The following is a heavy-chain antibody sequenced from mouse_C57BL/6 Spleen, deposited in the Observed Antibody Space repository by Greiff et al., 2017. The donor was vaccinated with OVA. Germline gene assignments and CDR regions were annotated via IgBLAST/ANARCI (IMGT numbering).Heavy chain of an antibody. Sequence: EVQLQQSGPELVKPGASVKISCKASGYSFTGYYMHWVKQSSEKSLEWIGEINPSTGGTSYNQKLKGKATLTVDKSSSTAYMQLKSLTSEDSAVYYCARYDGYSFFDYWGQGTTLTVSS. V-gene: IGHV1-43*01. CDR1: GYSFTGYY. CDR3: ARYDGYSFFDY. D-gene: IGHD2-3*01. J-gene: IGHJ2*01. CDR2: INPSTGGT.